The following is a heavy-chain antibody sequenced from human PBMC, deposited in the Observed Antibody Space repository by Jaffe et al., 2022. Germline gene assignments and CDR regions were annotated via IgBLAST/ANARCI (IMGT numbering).Heavy chain of an antibody. Sequence: QVQLQESGPGLVKPSETLSLTCTVSGGSISSYYWSWIRQPPGKGLEWIGYIYYSGSTNYNPSLKSRVTISVDTSKNQFSLKLSSVTAADTAVYYCARGSDASTEDVGYWGQGTLVTVSS. V-gene: IGHV4-59*01. J-gene: IGHJ4*02. CDR1: GGSISSYY. CDR2: IYYSGST. D-gene: IGHD2-15*01. CDR3: ARGSDASTEDVGY.